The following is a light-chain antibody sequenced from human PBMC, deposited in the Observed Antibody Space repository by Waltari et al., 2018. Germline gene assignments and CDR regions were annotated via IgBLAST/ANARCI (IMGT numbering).Light chain of an antibody. V-gene: IGLV2-23*01. CDR3: CSYAGSSTPML. J-gene: IGLJ2*01. CDR2: EGS. Sequence: QSALTQPASVSGSPGQSISISCNGTNKDVGGYNLVSWYQQRPGKAPKLIIFEGSERPSGVSDRFSASKSGNTASLTVSGLQAEDEAHYFCCSYAGSSTPMLFGVGTKLTVL. CDR1: NKDVGGYNL.